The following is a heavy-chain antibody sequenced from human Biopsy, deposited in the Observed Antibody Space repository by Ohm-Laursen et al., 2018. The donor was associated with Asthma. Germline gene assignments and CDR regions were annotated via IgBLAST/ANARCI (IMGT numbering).Heavy chain of an antibody. CDR1: GFSFRDYY. Sequence: SLRLSCAASGFSFRDYYMSWIRQAPGKGLEWISYISSGGRTIYYADSVKGRFTISRDNAQNLLYLQMSSLRTQDTAVYYCARDKHDYYYYGMDLWGQGTSVTVSS. CDR3: ARDKHDYYYYGMDL. CDR2: ISSGGRTI. V-gene: IGHV3-11*01. J-gene: IGHJ6*02.